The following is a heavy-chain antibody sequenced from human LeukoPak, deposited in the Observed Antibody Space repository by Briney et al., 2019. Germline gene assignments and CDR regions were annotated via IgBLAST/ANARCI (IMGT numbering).Heavy chain of an antibody. CDR2: INPKSGGT. V-gene: IGHV1-2*02. CDR1: GYNFRDYY. J-gene: IGHJ4*02. D-gene: IGHD6-13*01. CDR3: ARGAEAETSPLDF. Sequence: GASVKVSCKASGYNFRDYYMHWVRQAPGQGLEWLGWINPKSGGTDYAQQFQGRVTMTRGTSSSTDYLEVRSLRSDDTAVYYCARGAEAETSPLDFWGQGTPVTVSS.